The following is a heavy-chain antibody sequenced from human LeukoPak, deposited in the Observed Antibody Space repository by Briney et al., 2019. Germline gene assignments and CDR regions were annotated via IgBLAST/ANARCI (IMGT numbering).Heavy chain of an antibody. V-gene: IGHV4-59*12. D-gene: IGHD6-19*01. Sequence: SETLSLTCTVSGGSISSYYWSWIRQPPGKGLEWIGYIYYSGSTNYNPSLKSRVTISVDTSKNQFSLRLSSVTAADTAVYYCARNNQWLVPFDYWGQGTLVTVSS. CDR3: ARNNQWLVPFDY. CDR1: GGSISSYY. J-gene: IGHJ4*02. CDR2: IYYSGST.